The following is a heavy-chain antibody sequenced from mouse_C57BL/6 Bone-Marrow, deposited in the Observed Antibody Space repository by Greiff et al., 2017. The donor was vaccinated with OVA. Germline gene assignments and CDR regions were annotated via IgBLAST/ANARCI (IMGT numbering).Heavy chain of an antibody. Sequence: VKLQQPGAELVMPGASVKLSCKASGYTFTSYWMHWVKQRPGQGLEWIGEIDPSDSYTNYNQKFKGKSTLTVDKSSSTAYMQLSSLTSEDSAVYYCARLNYYGSSYWFAYWGQGTLVTVSA. J-gene: IGHJ3*01. CDR3: ARLNYYGSSYWFAY. V-gene: IGHV1-69*01. D-gene: IGHD1-1*01. CDR2: IDPSDSYT. CDR1: GYTFTSYW.